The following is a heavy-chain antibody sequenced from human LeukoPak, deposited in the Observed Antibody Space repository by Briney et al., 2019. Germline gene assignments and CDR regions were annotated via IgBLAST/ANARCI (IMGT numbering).Heavy chain of an antibody. CDR1: GGSLSSSCYY. CDR3: ARVEMATMAGGIYYLDY. Sequence: PSETLSLTCTVSGGSLSSSCYYWGWLRQPPGKGLEGFGSTYYSGSSYYNPSLKSRDTISVDTSKNQFSLKLSSVTAADTAVYYCARVEMATMAGGIYYLDYWGQGTLVTVSS. V-gene: IGHV4-39*01. CDR2: TYYSGSS. D-gene: IGHD5-24*01. J-gene: IGHJ4*02.